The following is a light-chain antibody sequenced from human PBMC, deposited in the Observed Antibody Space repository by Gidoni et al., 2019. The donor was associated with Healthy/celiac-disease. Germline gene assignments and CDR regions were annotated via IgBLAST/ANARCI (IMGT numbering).Light chain of an antibody. J-gene: IGKJ4*01. V-gene: IGKV3-11*01. CDR1: QSVSSY. CDR2: DAS. Sequence: ENVLTQSPATLSLSPGERATLPCRASQSVSSYLAWYQQKPGQAPRLLIYDASNRATGIPARFSGSGSGTDFTLTISSLEPEDFAVYYCQQRSNWPPTFGGGTKVEFK. CDR3: QQRSNWPPT.